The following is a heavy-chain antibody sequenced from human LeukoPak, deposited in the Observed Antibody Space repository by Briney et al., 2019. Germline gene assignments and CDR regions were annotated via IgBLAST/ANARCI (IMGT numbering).Heavy chain of an antibody. J-gene: IGHJ6*02. V-gene: IGHV5-51*01. CDR3: ARAIGTSQFYFYYGMDV. Sequence: GESLKISCQGSGYNFNTYWVAWVRQLPGKGLEWMGIIRPMNSDVRYSPSFQGQVTISADRSINTAYLQWSSLTASDTAMYYCARAIGTSQFYFYYGMDVWGQGTTVTVSS. D-gene: IGHD2-2*01. CDR1: GYNFNTYW. CDR2: IRPMNSDV.